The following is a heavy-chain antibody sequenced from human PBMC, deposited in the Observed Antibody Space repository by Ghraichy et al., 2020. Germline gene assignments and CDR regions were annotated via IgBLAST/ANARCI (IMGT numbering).Heavy chain of an antibody. CDR2: IYYSGST. D-gene: IGHD1-26*01. J-gene: IGHJ6*03. V-gene: IGHV4-59*08. CDR3: ARLVGANDYYYYYYMDV. Sequence: SETLSLTCTVSGGSISSYYWSWIRQPPGKGLEWIGYIYYSGSTNYNPSLKSRVTISVDTSKNQFSLKLSSVTAADTAVYYCARLVGANDYYYYYYMDVWGKGTPVTVSS. CDR1: GGSISSYY.